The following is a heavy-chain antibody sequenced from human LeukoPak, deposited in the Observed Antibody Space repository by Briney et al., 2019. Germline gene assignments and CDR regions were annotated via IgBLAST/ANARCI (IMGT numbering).Heavy chain of an antibody. CDR1: EFIFSTYW. D-gene: IGHD3-3*01. V-gene: IGHV3-7*03. CDR2: IKQDGSEK. Sequence: GGSLRLSCVASEFIFSTYWMIWVRQAPGKGLEWVANIKQDGSEKYYVDSVKGRFTISRDNAKNSLYLQMNSLRVEDTAVYYCVRDRASEWEWLLHGSDHAFDIWGQGTMVTVSS. CDR3: VRDRASEWEWLLHGSDHAFDI. J-gene: IGHJ3*02.